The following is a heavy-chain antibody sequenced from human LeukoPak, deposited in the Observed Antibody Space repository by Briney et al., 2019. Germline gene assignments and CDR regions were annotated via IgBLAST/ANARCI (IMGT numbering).Heavy chain of an antibody. Sequence: ASVKVSCKASGGTFSSYAISWVRQAPGKGLEWMGGFDPEDGETIYAQKFQGRVTMTEDTSTDTAYMELRSLRSDDTAVYYCARDPYLLDYWGQGTLVTVSS. D-gene: IGHD3-16*01. CDR3: ARDPYLLDY. CDR2: FDPEDGET. CDR1: GGTFSSYA. J-gene: IGHJ4*02. V-gene: IGHV1-24*01.